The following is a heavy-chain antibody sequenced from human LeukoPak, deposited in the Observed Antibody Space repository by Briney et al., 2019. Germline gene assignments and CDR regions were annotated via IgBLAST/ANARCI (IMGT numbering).Heavy chain of an antibody. CDR2: INPNSGGT. V-gene: IGHV1-2*02. Sequence: ASVKVSCKASGYTFTGYYMHWVRQAPGQGLEWMGWINPNSGGTNYAQKFQGRVTMTRDTSISTAYMELSRLRSDGTAVYYCARGSGSGSFIDYYFDYWGQGTLVTVSS. D-gene: IGHD3-10*01. CDR3: ARGSGSGSFIDYYFDY. J-gene: IGHJ4*02. CDR1: GYTFTGYY.